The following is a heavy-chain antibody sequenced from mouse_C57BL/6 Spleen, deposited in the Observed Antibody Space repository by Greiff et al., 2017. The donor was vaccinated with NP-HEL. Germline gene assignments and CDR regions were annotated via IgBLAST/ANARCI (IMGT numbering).Heavy chain of an antibody. D-gene: IGHD2-12*01. CDR1: GYSITSGYY. CDR2: ISYDGSN. V-gene: IGHV3-6*01. J-gene: IGHJ3*01. CDR3: ARGPYDGFAY. Sequence: EVKLVESGPGLVKPSQSLSLTCSVTGYSITSGYYWNWIRQFPGNKLEWMGYISYDGSNNYNPSLKNRISITRDTSKNQFFLKLNSVTTEDTATYYCARGPYDGFAYWGQGTLVTVSA.